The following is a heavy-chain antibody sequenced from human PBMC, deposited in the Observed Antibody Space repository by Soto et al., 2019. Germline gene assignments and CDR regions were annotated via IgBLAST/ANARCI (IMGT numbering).Heavy chain of an antibody. D-gene: IGHD3-22*01. J-gene: IGHJ3*02. CDR2: ISAYNGNT. CDR1: GYTFTSYG. CDR3: ARDLITMIVPYDAFDI. V-gene: IGHV1-18*01. Sequence: QGQLVQSGAEVKKPGASVKVSCKASGYTFTSYGISWVRQAPGQGLEWMGWISAYNGNTNYAQKLQGRVTMTTDTSTSTAYMELRSLRSDDTAVYYCARDLITMIVPYDAFDIWGQGTMVTVSS.